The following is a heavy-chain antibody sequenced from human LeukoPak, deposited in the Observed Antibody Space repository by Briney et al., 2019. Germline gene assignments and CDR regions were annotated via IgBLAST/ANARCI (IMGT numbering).Heavy chain of an antibody. Sequence: SETLSLTCTVSGGSISSGSYYWSWIRQPAGKGREWVGRIYTSGSTNYNPSLKSRVTISVATSKNQFSLKLSSVTAADTAVYYCARAEVTEDAFDIWGQGTMVTVSS. D-gene: IGHD2-21*02. CDR3: ARAEVTEDAFDI. J-gene: IGHJ3*02. CDR1: GGSISSGSYY. CDR2: IYTSGST. V-gene: IGHV4-61*02.